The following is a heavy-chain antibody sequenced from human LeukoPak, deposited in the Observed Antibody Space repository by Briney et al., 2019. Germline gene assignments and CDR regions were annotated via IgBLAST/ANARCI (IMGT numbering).Heavy chain of an antibody. D-gene: IGHD1-14*01. CDR3: ARDQWRFGYNLGFDI. CDR1: GFTFSSYW. J-gene: IGHJ3*02. CDR2: ISGSSSTI. Sequence: PGGSLRLSCAASGFTFSSYWMHWVRQAPGKGLEWVSYISGSSSTIYYADSVKGRFTISRDNAKNSLYLQMNSLRDEDTAVYYCARDQWRFGYNLGFDIWGQGTMVTVSS. V-gene: IGHV3-48*02.